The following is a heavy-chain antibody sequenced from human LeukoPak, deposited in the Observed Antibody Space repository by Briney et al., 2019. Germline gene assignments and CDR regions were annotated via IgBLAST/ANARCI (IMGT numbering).Heavy chain of an antibody. CDR2: IKEDGSEK. J-gene: IGHJ4*02. CDR3: ARDFYGSPLDS. CDR1: GLTFGRGY. D-gene: IGHD3-10*01. V-gene: IGHV3-7*01. Sequence: GGPLRRSCAASGLTFGRGYIVGVRHAPGKEIEWVANIKEDGSEKNYVDSVKGRFTISRDNAKNSVYLQMNSLRAEDTAVYYCARDFYGSPLDSWGQGTLVTVSS.